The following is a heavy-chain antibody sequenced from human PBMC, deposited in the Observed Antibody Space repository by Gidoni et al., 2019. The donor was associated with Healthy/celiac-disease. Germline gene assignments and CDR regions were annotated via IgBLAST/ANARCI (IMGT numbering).Heavy chain of an antibody. CDR2: IRSKANSYAT. CDR3: TRDPPYYDILTGYTD. V-gene: IGHV3-73*01. Sequence: EVQLVESGGGLVPPGGSLKLSCAASGFTFSGSAMHWVRQASGKGLEWVGRIRSKANSYATAYAASVKGRFTISRDDSKNTAYLQMNSLKTEDTAVYYCTRDPPYYDILTGYTDWGQGTLVTVSS. CDR1: GFTFSGSA. J-gene: IGHJ4*02. D-gene: IGHD3-9*01.